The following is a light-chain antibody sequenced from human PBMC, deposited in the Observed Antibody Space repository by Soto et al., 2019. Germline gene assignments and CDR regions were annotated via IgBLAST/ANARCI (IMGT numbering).Light chain of an antibody. Sequence: EIVMTQSAATLSVSPGERATHSCRASQSVSSYLAWYQQKPGQAPRLLIYDASNRATGIPARFSGSGSGTDFTLTISSLEPEDFAVYYCQQRSNWPLITFGQGTRMQI. CDR2: DAS. J-gene: IGKJ5*01. V-gene: IGKV3-11*01. CDR1: QSVSSY. CDR3: QQRSNWPLIT.